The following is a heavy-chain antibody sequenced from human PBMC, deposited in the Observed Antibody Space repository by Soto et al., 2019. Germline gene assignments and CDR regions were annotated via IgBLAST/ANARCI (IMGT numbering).Heavy chain of an antibody. J-gene: IGHJ5*02. CDR2: ISTSGNII. D-gene: IGHD6-6*01. CDR3: ARLIAASNWFDP. CDR1: GFIFSDYY. V-gene: IGHV3-11*01. Sequence: QVLVVESGGGLVKPGGSLRLSCAASGFIFSDYYMSWIRQAPGKGLEWVSYISTSGNIIYYADSVKGRFTISRDNAKGSLYLQMNSLRADDTAVYYSARLIAASNWFDPWGQGTLVTVSS.